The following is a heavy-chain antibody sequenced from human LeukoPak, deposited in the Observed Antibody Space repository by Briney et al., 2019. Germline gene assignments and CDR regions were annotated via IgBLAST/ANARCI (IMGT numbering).Heavy chain of an antibody. D-gene: IGHD4-23*01. Sequence: ASVKVSCKASGYTFTSYGISWVRQAPGQGLEWMGWISAYNGNTNYAQKLQGRVTMTTDTSTSTAYMELRSLRSDDTAVYCCARGRRREKGGNSYLDFDYWGQGTLVTVSS. V-gene: IGHV1-18*01. J-gene: IGHJ4*02. CDR2: ISAYNGNT. CDR1: GYTFTSYG. CDR3: ARGRRREKGGNSYLDFDY.